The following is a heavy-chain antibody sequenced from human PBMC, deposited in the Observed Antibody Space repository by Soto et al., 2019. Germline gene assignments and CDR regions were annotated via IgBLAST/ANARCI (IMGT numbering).Heavy chain of an antibody. CDR2: ISSSSSYT. CDR3: ARYAQYYYDSSGYYYYYYGMDV. Sequence: AGGSLRLSCAASGFTFSDYYMIWIRQAPGKGLEWVSYISSSSSYTNYADSVKGRFTISRDNAKNSLYLQMNSLRAEDTAVYYCARYAQYYYDSSGYYYYYYGMDVWGQGTTVTSP. V-gene: IGHV3-11*06. D-gene: IGHD3-22*01. J-gene: IGHJ6*02. CDR1: GFTFSDYY.